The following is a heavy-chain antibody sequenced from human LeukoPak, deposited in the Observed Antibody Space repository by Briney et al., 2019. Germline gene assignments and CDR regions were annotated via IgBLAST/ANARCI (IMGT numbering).Heavy chain of an antibody. CDR3: ARLVNWKWKMGGFDP. Sequence: GGSLRLSCAASGFTFSSYWMSWVRQAPGKGLEWVANIKQDGSEKYYVDSVKGRFTISRDNAKNSLYLQMNSLRAEDTAVYYCARLVNWKWKMGGFDPWGQGTLVTVSS. V-gene: IGHV3-7*01. CDR2: IKQDGSEK. CDR1: GFTFSSYW. J-gene: IGHJ5*02. D-gene: IGHD1-20*01.